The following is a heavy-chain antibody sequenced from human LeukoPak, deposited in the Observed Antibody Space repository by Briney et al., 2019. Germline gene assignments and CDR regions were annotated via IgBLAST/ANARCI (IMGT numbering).Heavy chain of an antibody. D-gene: IGHD5-18*01. J-gene: IGHJ5*02. CDR1: GYTFTGYY. CDR3: AREGDTAMDTNWFDP. Sequence: ASVKVSCKASGYTFTGYYMHWVRQAPGQGLEWMGCINPNSGGTNYAQKLQGRVTITRDTSISTAYMELSRLRSDDTAVYYCAREGDTAMDTNWFDPWGQGTLVTVSS. V-gene: IGHV1-2*02. CDR2: INPNSGGT.